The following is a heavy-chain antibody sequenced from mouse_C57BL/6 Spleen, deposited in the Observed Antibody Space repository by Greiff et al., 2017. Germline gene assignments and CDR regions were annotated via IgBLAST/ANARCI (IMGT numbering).Heavy chain of an antibody. CDR3: ARDQAYYFDY. CDR1: GYSITSGYY. J-gene: IGHJ2*01. D-gene: IGHD3-2*02. V-gene: IGHV3-6*01. CDR2: ISYDGSN. Sequence: DVKLQESGPGLVKPSQSLSLTCSVTGYSITSGYYWNWIRQFPGNKLEWMGYISYDGSNNYNPSLKNRISITRDTSKNQFFLKLNSVTTEDTATYYCARDQAYYFDYWGQGTTLTVSS.